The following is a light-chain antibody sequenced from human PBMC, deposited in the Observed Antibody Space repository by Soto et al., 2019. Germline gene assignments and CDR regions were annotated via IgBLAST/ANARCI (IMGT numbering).Light chain of an antibody. CDR2: GAS. V-gene: IGKV3-15*01. CDR1: QSVSSS. CDR3: QQYNNWPRGT. J-gene: IGKJ1*01. Sequence: EIVMTQSPATLSVSPGERATLSCRASQSVSSSLAWYQQKPGQAPRLLIYGASTRATGIPARFSGSGSGTEFPLTISSLQSEDFAVSYCQQYNNWPRGTFGQGTKVEIK.